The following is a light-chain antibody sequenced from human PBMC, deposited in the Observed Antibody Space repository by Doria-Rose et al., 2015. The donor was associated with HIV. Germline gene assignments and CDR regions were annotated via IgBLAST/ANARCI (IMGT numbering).Light chain of an antibody. Sequence: TLNCKSNQSLLYTSKNYLAWYQQKPGQPPRLLIYWASTRQSGVPARFSGSGSGTDFTLTISSLEAEDVAVYYCQQYYDTPSFGPGTTVDIK. V-gene: IGKV4-1*01. J-gene: IGKJ3*01. CDR1: QSLLYTSKNY. CDR2: WAS. CDR3: QQYYDTPS.